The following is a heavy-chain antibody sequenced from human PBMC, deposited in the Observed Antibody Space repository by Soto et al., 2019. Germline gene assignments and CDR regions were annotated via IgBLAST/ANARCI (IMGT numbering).Heavy chain of an antibody. V-gene: IGHV1-8*01. D-gene: IGHD2-8*01. CDR1: GYTFTSYD. J-gene: IGHJ6*02. CDR3: ARGVDNGVDV. CDR2: MSPNSGAT. Sequence: QVQLVQSGAEVTKPGASVKVSCKASGYTFTSYDINWVRQSTGQGREWMGWMSPNSGATGYAQKIQGRVTMTRDTSISTVYMELSNLRSEDTAIYYCARGVDNGVDVWGQGSTVTVSS.